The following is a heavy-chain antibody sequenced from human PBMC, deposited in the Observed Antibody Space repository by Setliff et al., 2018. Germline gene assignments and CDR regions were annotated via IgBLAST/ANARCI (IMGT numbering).Heavy chain of an antibody. D-gene: IGHD1-26*01. Sequence: LVKVSCKASGGTFSNYGVSWVRQAPGQGLEWMGGTIPLFGTTDYAQKFQGRVTIITDESTSTAYMELRSLRTEDTAVYYCARDLGQWALDFWGQGTLVTVSS. J-gene: IGHJ4*02. V-gene: IGHV1-69*05. CDR1: GGTFSNYG. CDR3: ARDLGQWALDF. CDR2: TIPLFGTT.